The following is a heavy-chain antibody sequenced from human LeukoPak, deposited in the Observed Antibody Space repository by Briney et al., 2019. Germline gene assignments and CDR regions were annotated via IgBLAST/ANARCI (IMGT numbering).Heavy chain of an antibody. D-gene: IGHD3-22*01. V-gene: IGHV3-23*01. Sequence: GGSLRLSCAASGFTFSSYAMSWVRQAPGKGLEWVSAIRGSGGSTYYADSVKGRFTISRENSKNTLYLQMNSLRAEDTAVYYCAHPDSYYFDSGMVSWGQGALVTVSS. CDR1: GFTFSSYA. CDR2: IRGSGGST. J-gene: IGHJ5*02. CDR3: AHPDSYYFDSGMVS.